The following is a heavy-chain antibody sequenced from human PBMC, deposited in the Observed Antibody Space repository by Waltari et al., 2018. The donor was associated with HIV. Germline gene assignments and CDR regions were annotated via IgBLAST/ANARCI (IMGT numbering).Heavy chain of an antibody. CDR2: IYRSGTT. Sequence: QVLLQESGPRLVQSSETLSLTCTVSASSLRRTSYWCWIRQAPGKGLAWIGSIYRSGTTDYNPSFKTRVTISVNMSKNQYSLKLSSLTAADTAVYYCARDQDYYDSSGYTSYAFDIWGRGTMIIVSS. CDR3: ARDQDYYDSSGYTSYAFDI. J-gene: IGHJ3*02. D-gene: IGHD3-22*01. V-gene: IGHV4-38-2*02. CDR1: ASSLRRTSY.